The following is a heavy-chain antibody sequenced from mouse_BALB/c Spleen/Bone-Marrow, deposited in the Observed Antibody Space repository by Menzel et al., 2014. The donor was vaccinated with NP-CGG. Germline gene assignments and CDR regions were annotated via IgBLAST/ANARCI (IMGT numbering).Heavy chain of an antibody. D-gene: IGHD1-1*01. CDR1: GFNIKDTY. Sequence: EVMLVESGAELVKPGASVKLSRTASGFNIKDTYMHWVKQRPEQGLEWIGRIDPANGNTKYDPKFQGKATITADTSSNTAYLQLSSLTSEDTAVYYCASYYYGSYGFAYWGQGTLVTVSA. V-gene: IGHV14-3*02. CDR3: ASYYYGSYGFAY. J-gene: IGHJ3*01. CDR2: IDPANGNT.